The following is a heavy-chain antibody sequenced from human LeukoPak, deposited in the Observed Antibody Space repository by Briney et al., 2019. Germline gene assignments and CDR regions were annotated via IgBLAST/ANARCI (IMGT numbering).Heavy chain of an antibody. CDR1: GFTVSSNY. J-gene: IGHJ5*02. D-gene: IGHD3-10*01. CDR2: IYSGGST. Sequence: PGGSLRLSCAASGFTVSSNYMSWVRQAPGKGLEWVSVIYSGGSTYYADSVKGRFTISRDNSKNTLYLQMNSLRAEDTAVYYCARDYYGSGRGSWFDPWGQGTLVTVSS. V-gene: IGHV3-66*01. CDR3: ARDYYGSGRGSWFDP.